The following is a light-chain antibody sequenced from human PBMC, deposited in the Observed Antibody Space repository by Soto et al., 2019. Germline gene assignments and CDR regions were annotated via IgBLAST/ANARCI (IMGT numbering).Light chain of an antibody. CDR3: QTWGSGIRVV. J-gene: IGLJ2*01. CDR1: SGHSSYA. Sequence: QLVLTQSPSASASLGASVKLTCTLSSGHSSYAIAWHQQQPEKGPRYLMKLNSDGSLSKGDGIPDRFSGSSSGAERYLTISSLQSEDEADYYCQTWGSGIRVVFGGVTKLTVL. V-gene: IGLV4-69*01. CDR2: LNSDGSL.